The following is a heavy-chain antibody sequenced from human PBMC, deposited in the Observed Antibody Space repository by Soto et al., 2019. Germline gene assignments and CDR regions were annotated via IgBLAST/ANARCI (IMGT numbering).Heavy chain of an antibody. D-gene: IGHD3-10*01. Sequence: QVPLVQSGAEVKKPGSSVTVSCKASGGTFSSYAIHWVRQAPGQGLEWMGGIIPMYGPAKYAQRCQGRVTITADESTTTVYMELTSLTSHDTAVYYCARVTSMVRGVIDNCFDPWGHGILVTVSS. CDR1: GGTFSSYA. V-gene: IGHV1-69*01. CDR3: ARVTSMVRGVIDNCFDP. CDR2: IIPMYGPA. J-gene: IGHJ5*02.